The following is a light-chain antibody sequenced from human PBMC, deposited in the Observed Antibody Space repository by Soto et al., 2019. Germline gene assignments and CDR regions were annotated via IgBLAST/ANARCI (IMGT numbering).Light chain of an antibody. Sequence: EIVLTQSPGTLSLSPGERATLSCRASPSVSSSYLAWYQQKPGQAPRPLIYGASSCAIGIPDRVSCSGSGQGFTITISRLEPEDFAVYYCQQYGSSPWTFGQGNKVEIK. V-gene: IGKV3-20*01. CDR1: PSVSSSY. CDR2: GAS. CDR3: QQYGSSPWT. J-gene: IGKJ1*01.